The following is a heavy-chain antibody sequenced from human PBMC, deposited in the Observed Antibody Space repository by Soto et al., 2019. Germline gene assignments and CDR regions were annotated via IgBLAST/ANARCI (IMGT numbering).Heavy chain of an antibody. D-gene: IGHD6-19*01. J-gene: IGHJ4*02. Sequence: SQTLSLTCAISWGSVSSNTATWNGVRQSPSRGLEWLGRTYYRSNWNFDYALSVKSRITINPDTSKNQFSLQLNSLTPEDTAVYYCAGELDIHHGLGYWGPGTSVTVSS. CDR3: AGELDIHHGLGY. CDR2: TYYRSNWNF. V-gene: IGHV6-1*01. CDR1: WGSVSSNTAT.